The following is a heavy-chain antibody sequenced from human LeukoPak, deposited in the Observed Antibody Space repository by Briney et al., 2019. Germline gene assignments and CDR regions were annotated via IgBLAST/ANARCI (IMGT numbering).Heavy chain of an antibody. J-gene: IGHJ4*02. D-gene: IGHD6-19*01. Sequence: GESLKISCKGSGYSFNTYWIGWVRQMPGKGLEWMGIIYPGDSDTGYSPSFQGQVTISADKSISTAYLQWSSLKASDTAMYYCTRHRSYSSGWDSVGYWGQGTLVTVSS. CDR2: IYPGDSDT. CDR3: TRHRSYSSGWDSVGY. V-gene: IGHV5-51*01. CDR1: GYSFNTYW.